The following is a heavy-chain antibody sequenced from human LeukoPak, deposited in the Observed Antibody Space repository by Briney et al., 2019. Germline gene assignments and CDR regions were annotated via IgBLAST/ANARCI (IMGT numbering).Heavy chain of an antibody. CDR2: ISYDGSNK. CDR3: AKDSELGDY. Sequence: GGSLRLSCAASGFTFSSYGMHWVRQAPGKGLEWVAVISYDGSNKYYADSVKGRFTISRDNSKNTLYLQMNSLRAEDTSVYYCAKDSELGDYWGQGTLVTVSS. V-gene: IGHV3-30*18. CDR1: GFTFSSYG. J-gene: IGHJ4*02. D-gene: IGHD7-27*01.